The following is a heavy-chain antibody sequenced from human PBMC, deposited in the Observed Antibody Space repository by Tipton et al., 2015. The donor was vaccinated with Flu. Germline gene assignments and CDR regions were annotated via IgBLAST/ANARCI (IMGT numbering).Heavy chain of an antibody. CDR1: GYTFTSYN. Sequence: QSGAEVKKPGASVKVSCKASGYTFTSYNMHWARQAPGQGLEWMGIIYPAGGGISYAQKFQGRVIMTRDRSTGTVHMELSSLKSDDTAMYYCARDKGGGTYTFDVWGQGTMVTVSS. CDR2: IYPAGGGI. V-gene: IGHV1-46*01. D-gene: IGHD2-2*02. J-gene: IGHJ3*01. CDR3: ARDKGGGTYTFDV.